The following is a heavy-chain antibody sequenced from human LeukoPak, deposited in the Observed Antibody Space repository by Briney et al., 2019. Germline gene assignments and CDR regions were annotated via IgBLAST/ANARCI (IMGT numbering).Heavy chain of an antibody. CDR1: GFTISGYA. CDR2: ISYDGSIK. CDR3: ARDLSEKYSIDY. J-gene: IGHJ4*02. V-gene: IGHV3-30-3*01. D-gene: IGHD2-15*01. Sequence: GRSLRLSCAASGFTISGYAIHWVRQAPGKLLEWVAFISYDGSIKYYADSVKGRCTIYRDNSKNTLNLQINSMRGEDTAVYYCARDLSEKYSIDYWGQGTLATVSS.